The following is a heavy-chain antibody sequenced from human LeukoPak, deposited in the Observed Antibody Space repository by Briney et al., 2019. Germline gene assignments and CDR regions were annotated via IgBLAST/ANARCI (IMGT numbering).Heavy chain of an antibody. Sequence: ASVKVSCKASGYTFTSYAMHWVRQAPGQRLEWMGWSNAGNGKTKYSQKFQGRVTITRDTSASTAYMELSRLRSEDTAVYYCARDRSGRGSSYGIDYWVQGTLVTVSS. D-gene: IGHD5-18*01. J-gene: IGHJ4*02. CDR3: ARDRSGRGSSYGIDY. V-gene: IGHV1-3*01. CDR2: SNAGNGKT. CDR1: GYTFTSYA.